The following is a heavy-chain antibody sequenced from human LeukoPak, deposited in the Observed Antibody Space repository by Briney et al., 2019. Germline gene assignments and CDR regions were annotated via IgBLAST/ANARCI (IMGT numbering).Heavy chain of an antibody. CDR2: ISSSSSYI. CDR3: ARVGTYPPQLPFDY. J-gene: IGHJ4*02. D-gene: IGHD2-2*01. CDR1: GFTFSSYS. V-gene: IGHV3-21*01. Sequence: GGSLRLSCAASGFTFSSYSMNWVRQAPGKGLEWVSSISSSSSYIYYADSVKGRFSISRDKAKNSLYMQMNSLRAQATAVYYCARVGTYPPQLPFDYCGQGTLVTVSS.